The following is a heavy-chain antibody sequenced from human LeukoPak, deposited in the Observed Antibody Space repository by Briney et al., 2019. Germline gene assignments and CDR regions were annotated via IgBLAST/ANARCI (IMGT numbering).Heavy chain of an antibody. CDR3: ARSPRHDSDYYYYYMDV. V-gene: IGHV3-66*02. D-gene: IGHD6-6*01. CDR1: AFTLRNHR. CDR2: IFSGGGI. Sequence: GGSLRLCCTPSAFTLRNHRVTQIRQAPGKGLKEISLIFSGGGINYADSVKGRFTISGDNSKNTVFLQMNSLRVEDTAVYYCARSPRHDSDYYYYYMDVWGRGTTVTVSS. J-gene: IGHJ6*03.